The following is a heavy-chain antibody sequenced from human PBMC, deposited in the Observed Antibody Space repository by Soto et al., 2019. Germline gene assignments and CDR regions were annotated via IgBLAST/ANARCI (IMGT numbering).Heavy chain of an antibody. CDR3: ATSRDYFSSTSCYEGYYYYMDV. CDR2: INAGNGNT. V-gene: IGHV1-3*01. Sequence: ASVKVSCKASGYTFTTYTMHWVRQAPGQSFEWMGWINAGNGNTQHSQRFQGRVTITRDTSASTAYMELSSLRSEDTAVYYCATSRDYFSSTSCYEGYYYYMDVWAKGTTVTVSS. D-gene: IGHD2-2*01. CDR1: GYTFTTYT. J-gene: IGHJ6*03.